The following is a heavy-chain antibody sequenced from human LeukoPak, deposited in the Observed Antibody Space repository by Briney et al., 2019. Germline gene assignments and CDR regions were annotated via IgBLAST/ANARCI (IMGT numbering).Heavy chain of an antibody. D-gene: IGHD3-3*01. V-gene: IGHV3-74*01. CDR1: GFTFSSYW. CDR3: ARLGAPSRWDFWSAFDAFDI. Sequence: GGSLRLSCAASGFTFSSYWMHWVRQAPGKGLVWVSRINTDGSSTSYADSVKGRFTISRDNAKNTLYLQTNSLRAEDTAVYYCARLGAPSRWDFWSAFDAFDIWGQGTMVTVSS. CDR2: INTDGSST. J-gene: IGHJ3*02.